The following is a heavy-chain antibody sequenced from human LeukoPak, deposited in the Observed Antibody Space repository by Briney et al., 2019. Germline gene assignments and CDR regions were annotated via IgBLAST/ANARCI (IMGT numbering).Heavy chain of an antibody. CDR2: ISGSGGST. Sequence: PGRSLRLSCAASGFTFSSYAMSWVRQAPGKGLEWVSAISGSGGSTYYADSVKGQFTISRDNSKNTLYLQMNSLRAEDTAVYYCAKGFRYCSSTSCLTTYYYYGMDVWGQGTTVTVSS. CDR1: GFTFSSYA. CDR3: AKGFRYCSSTSCLTTYYYYGMDV. J-gene: IGHJ6*02. D-gene: IGHD2-2*01. V-gene: IGHV3-23*01.